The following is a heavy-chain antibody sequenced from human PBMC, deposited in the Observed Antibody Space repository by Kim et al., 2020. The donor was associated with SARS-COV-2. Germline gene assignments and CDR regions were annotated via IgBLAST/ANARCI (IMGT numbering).Heavy chain of an antibody. CDR3: AKDVGSSWYGAIDY. Sequence: ADSVKGRFTIAEYNAKNSLYLQMNRRGAEDTALYYCAKDVGSSWYGAIDYWGQGTLVTVSS. D-gene: IGHD6-13*01. V-gene: IGHV3-9*01. J-gene: IGHJ4*02.